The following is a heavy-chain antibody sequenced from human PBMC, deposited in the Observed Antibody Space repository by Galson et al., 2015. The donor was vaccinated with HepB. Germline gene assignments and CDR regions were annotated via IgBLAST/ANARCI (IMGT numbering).Heavy chain of an antibody. CDR3: AKGRRSYGSGMGAFDI. CDR2: ISGSGGST. V-gene: IGHV3-23*01. Sequence: SLRLSCAASGFTFSSSAMSWVRQAPGKGLEWVSAISGSGGSTYYADSVKGRFTISRDNSKNTLYLQMNSRRAEDTAVYYCAKGRRSYGSGMGAFDIWGQGTMVTVSS. CDR1: GFTFSSSA. J-gene: IGHJ3*02. D-gene: IGHD3-10*01.